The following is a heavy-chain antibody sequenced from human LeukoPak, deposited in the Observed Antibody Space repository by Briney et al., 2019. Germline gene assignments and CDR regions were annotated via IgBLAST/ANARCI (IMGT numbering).Heavy chain of an antibody. CDR3: AKAPYYDFWSGYSYYFDY. V-gene: IGHV3-23*01. Sequence: GGSLRLSCAASGFTFSSYAMSWVRQAPGKGLEWVSAISGSGGSTYYADSVKGRFTISRDNSKNTLYLQMNSLGAEDTAVYYCAKAPYYDFWSGYSYYFDYWGQGTLVTVSS. CDR2: ISGSGGST. CDR1: GFTFSSYA. D-gene: IGHD3-3*01. J-gene: IGHJ4*02.